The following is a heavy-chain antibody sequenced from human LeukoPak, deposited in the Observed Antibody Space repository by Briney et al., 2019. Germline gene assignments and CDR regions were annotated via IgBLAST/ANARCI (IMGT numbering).Heavy chain of an antibody. V-gene: IGHV1-69*05. J-gene: IGHJ4*02. CDR1: GGTFSSYA. Sequence: GASVKVSCKASGGTFSSYAISWVRQAPGQGLEWMGRIIPIFGTANYAQRFQGRVTITTDESTSTAYMELSSLRSEDTAVYYCATLTTVTPGHFDYWGQGTLVTVSS. CDR2: IIPIFGTA. CDR3: ATLTTVTPGHFDY. D-gene: IGHD4-17*01.